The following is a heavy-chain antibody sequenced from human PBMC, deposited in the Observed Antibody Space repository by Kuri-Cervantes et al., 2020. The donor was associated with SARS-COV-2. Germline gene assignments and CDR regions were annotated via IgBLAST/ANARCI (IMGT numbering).Heavy chain of an antibody. Sequence: GESLKISCGASGFTFSAYTMNWVRQAPGKALEWISSISGSGSYIYHADSMRGRFTISRDNAKNSLFLQVNSLRVEDTAVYYCARLYSWSYFGAFDIWGQGTMVTVSS. D-gene: IGHD1-26*01. CDR1: GFTFSAYT. V-gene: IGHV3-21*01. CDR2: ISGSGSYI. J-gene: IGHJ3*02. CDR3: ARLYSWSYFGAFDI.